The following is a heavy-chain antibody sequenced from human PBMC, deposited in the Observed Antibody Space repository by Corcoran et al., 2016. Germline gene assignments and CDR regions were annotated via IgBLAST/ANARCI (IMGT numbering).Heavy chain of an antibody. V-gene: IGHV4-59*01. CDR2: IYYSGST. J-gene: IGHJ6*02. Sequence: QVQLQESGPGLVKPSETLSPTCTVSGGSISSYYWSWIRQPPGKGLEWIGYIYYSGSTNYNPSLKSRVTISVDTSKNQFPLKLSSVTAADTAVYYCARVLVDTAMVEAADVWSQGTTVTVSS. D-gene: IGHD5-18*01. CDR1: GGSISSYY. CDR3: ARVLVDTAMVEAADV.